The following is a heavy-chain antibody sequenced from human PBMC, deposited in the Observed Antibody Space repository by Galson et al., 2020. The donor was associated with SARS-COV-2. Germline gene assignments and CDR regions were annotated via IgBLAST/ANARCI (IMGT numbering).Heavy chain of an antibody. V-gene: IGHV3-20*01. D-gene: IGHD6-13*01. Sequence: GGSLRLSCAASGFTFDDYGMSWVSQVPGKGLEWVSGITRNGGSTDYADSVEGRFTISRDNAKNSLSLQMNSLRAEDTALYHCVRGFLAGPFDFWGQGTLVTVSP. CDR2: ITRNGGST. CDR1: GFTFDDYG. J-gene: IGHJ4*02. CDR3: VRGFLAGPFDF.